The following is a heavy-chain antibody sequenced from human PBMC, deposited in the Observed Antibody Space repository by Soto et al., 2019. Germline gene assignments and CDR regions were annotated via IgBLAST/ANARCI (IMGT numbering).Heavy chain of an antibody. CDR2: INHSGST. V-gene: IGHV4-34*01. D-gene: IGHD3-10*01. CDR1: GGSISGYY. Sequence: SETLSLTCAVYGGSISGYYWSWIRQPPGKGLEWIGEINHSGSTNYNPSLKSRVTISVDTPKNQFSLKLSSVTAADTAVYYCAGALGDISVVPGVITSYDYYGMDVWRQGTTVTVSS. J-gene: IGHJ6*02. CDR3: AGALGDISVVPGVITSYDYYGMDV.